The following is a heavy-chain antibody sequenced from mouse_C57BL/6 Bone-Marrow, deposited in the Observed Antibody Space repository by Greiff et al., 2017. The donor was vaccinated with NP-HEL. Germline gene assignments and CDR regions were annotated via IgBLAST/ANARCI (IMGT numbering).Heavy chain of an antibody. D-gene: IGHD4-1*01. CDR2: IYPRSGNT. Sequence: QVQLQQSGAELARPGASVKLSCKASGYTFTSYGISWVKQRTGQGLEWIGEIYPRSGNTYYNEKFKGKATLTADKSSSTAYMELRSLASEDSAVYFCAREGNWPYFDYWGQGTTLTVSS. CDR3: AREGNWPYFDY. J-gene: IGHJ2*01. CDR1: GYTFTSYG. V-gene: IGHV1-81*01.